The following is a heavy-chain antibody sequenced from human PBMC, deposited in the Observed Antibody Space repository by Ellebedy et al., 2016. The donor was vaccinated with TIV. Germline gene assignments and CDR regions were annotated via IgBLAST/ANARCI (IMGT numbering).Heavy chain of an antibody. V-gene: IGHV1-3*01. CDR2: INAGNGDT. CDR3: ARDPEGPYYYGSGKFDY. J-gene: IGHJ4*02. CDR1: RYTFTSHI. Sequence: ASVKVSXKASRYTFTSHIIHWVRQAPGQWLEWLGWINAGNGDTKYSQKFQGRVTITRDTSASTVYMEMSSPRSEDTAVFYCARDPEGPYYYGSGKFDYWGQGTLVTVSS. D-gene: IGHD3-10*01.